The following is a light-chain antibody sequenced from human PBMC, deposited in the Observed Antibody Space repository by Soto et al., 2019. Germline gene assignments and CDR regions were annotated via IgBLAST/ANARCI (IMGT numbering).Light chain of an antibody. CDR3: QQYTNWPVMYT. J-gene: IGKJ2*01. V-gene: IGKV3-15*01. Sequence: EIVMTQSPATLSVSPGERATLSCRASQSVNNNLAWYQQKPGQAPRLLMYGASTRATGIPARLSGSGSGTEFTLTINNLQSEDFAVYYCQQYTNWPVMYTFGQGTKLEIK. CDR2: GAS. CDR1: QSVNNN.